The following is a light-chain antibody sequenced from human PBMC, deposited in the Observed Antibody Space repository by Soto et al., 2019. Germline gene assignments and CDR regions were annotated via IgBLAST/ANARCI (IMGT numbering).Light chain of an antibody. V-gene: IGLV2-14*03. CDR3: SSHTTRNTRV. CDR2: EVR. J-gene: IGLJ1*01. Sequence: QSALTQPASVSGSPGQSITISCTGTSSDVGAYDFVSWYQQHPDKAPKLIIYEVRGRPSGVSNRFSGSKSFNTATLTISGLQAEDEADYYCSSHTTRNTRVFGTGTKLTVL. CDR1: SSDVGAYDF.